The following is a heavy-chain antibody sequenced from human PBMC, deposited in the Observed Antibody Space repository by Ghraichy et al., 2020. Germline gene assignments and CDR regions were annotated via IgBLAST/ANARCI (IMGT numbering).Heavy chain of an antibody. CDR3: ARGYDFWT. J-gene: IGHJ5*02. V-gene: IGHV3-66*02. D-gene: IGHD3-3*01. Sequence: LSLTCAASGFIVSNNYMSWVHQAPGKGLEWVSVIFNSGTTYYADSVKGRFTSSRDNSKNALYLEMNSLRAEDTAVYYCARGYDFWTWGQGTLVTVSS. CDR2: IFNSGTT. CDR1: GFIVSNNY.